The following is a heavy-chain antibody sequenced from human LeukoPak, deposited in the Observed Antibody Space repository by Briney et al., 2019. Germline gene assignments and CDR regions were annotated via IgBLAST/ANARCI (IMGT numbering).Heavy chain of an antibody. CDR3: ARRSSSSGAKGSYYYYMDV. CDR2: MNPNSGNT. J-gene: IGHJ6*03. Sequence: ASVKVSCKASGYTFTSYDINWVRQATGQGLEWMGWMNPNSGNTGYAQKFQGRVTMTRNTSISTAYMELSSLRSEDTAVYYCARRSSSSGAKGSYYYYMDVWGKGTTVTVSS. V-gene: IGHV1-8*01. CDR1: GYTFTSYD. D-gene: IGHD3-22*01.